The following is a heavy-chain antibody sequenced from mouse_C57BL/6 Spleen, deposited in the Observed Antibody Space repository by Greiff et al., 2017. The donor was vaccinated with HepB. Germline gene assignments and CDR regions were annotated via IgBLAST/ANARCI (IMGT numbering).Heavy chain of an antibody. CDR2: IRLKSDNYAT. D-gene: IGHD1-1*01. Sequence: VQLKESGGGLVQPGGSMKLSCVASGFTFSNYWMNWVRQSPEKGLEWVAQIRLKSDNYATHYAESVKGRFTISRDDSKSSVYLQMNNLRAEDTGIYYCTETTVPWFAYWGQGTLVTVSA. J-gene: IGHJ3*01. V-gene: IGHV6-3*01. CDR3: TETTVPWFAY. CDR1: GFTFSNYW.